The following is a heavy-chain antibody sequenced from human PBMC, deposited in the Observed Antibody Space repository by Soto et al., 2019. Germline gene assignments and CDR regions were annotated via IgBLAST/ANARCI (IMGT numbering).Heavy chain of an antibody. D-gene: IGHD3-22*01. Sequence: SETLSLTCTVSGGSISSGDYYWSWIRQPPGKGLEWIGYIYYSGSTYYNPSLKSRVTISVDTSKNQFSLKLSSVTAADTAVYYCARARATYYYDSSGSVLDVWGQGTTVTVSS. J-gene: IGHJ6*02. CDR2: IYYSGST. CDR1: GGSISSGDYY. V-gene: IGHV4-30-4*01. CDR3: ARARATYYYDSSGSVLDV.